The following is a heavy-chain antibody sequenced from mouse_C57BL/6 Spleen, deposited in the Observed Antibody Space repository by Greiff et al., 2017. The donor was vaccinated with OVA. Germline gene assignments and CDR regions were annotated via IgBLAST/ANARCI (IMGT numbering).Heavy chain of an antibody. CDR2: ISGGGGNT. V-gene: IGHV5-9*01. CDR1: GFTFSSYT. CDR3: ARHRGYDYDAWFAY. J-gene: IGHJ3*01. D-gene: IGHD2-4*01. Sequence: EVKLQESGGGLVKPGGSLKLSCAASGFTFSSYTMSWVRQTPEKRLEWVATISGGGGNTYYPDSVKGRFTISRDNAKNTLYLQMSSLRSEDTALYYCARHRGYDYDAWFAYWGQGTLVTVSA.